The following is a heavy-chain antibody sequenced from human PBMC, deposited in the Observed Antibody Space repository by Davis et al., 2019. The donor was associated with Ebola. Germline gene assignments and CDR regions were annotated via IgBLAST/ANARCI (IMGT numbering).Heavy chain of an antibody. D-gene: IGHD4-11*01. CDR2: ISYDGSNK. CDR1: GFTFSSYA. J-gene: IGHJ4*02. V-gene: IGHV3-30-3*01. Sequence: LSLTCAASGFTFSSYAMHWVRQAPGKGLEWVAVISYDGSNKYYADSVKGRFTISRDNSKNTLYLQMNSLRAEDTAVYYCAREKLQYRFDYWGQGTLVTVSS. CDR3: AREKLQYRFDY.